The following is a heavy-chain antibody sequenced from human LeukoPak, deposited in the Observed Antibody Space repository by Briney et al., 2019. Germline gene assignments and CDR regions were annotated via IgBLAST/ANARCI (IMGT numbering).Heavy chain of an antibody. V-gene: IGHV1-8*03. CDR3: ARGQGRSGWYGLSSY. CDR2: MNPNSGNT. J-gene: IGHJ4*02. Sequence: ASVKVSCKAFGYTFTSYDINWVRQATGQGLEWMGWMNPNSGNTGYAQKFQGRVTITRNTSISTAYMELSSLRSEDTAVYYCARGQGRSGWYGLSSYWGQGTLVTVSS. D-gene: IGHD6-19*01. CDR1: GYTFTSYD.